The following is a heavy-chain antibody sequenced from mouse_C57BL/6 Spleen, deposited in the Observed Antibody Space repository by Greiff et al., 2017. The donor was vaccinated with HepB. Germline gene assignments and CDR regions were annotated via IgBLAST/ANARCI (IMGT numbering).Heavy chain of an antibody. J-gene: IGHJ2*01. Sequence: EVQLQQSGPELVKPGASVKISCKASGYTFTDYYMNWVKQSHGKSLEWIGDINPNNGGTSYNQKFKGKATLTVDKSSSTAYMELRSLTSEDSAVYYCARGVVAIDYWGQGTTLTVSS. CDR1: GYTFTDYY. CDR2: INPNNGGT. CDR3: ARGVVAIDY. V-gene: IGHV1-26*01. D-gene: IGHD1-1*01.